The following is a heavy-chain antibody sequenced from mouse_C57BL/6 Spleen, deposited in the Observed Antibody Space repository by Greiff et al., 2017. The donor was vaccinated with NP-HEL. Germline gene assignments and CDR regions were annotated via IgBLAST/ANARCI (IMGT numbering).Heavy chain of an antibody. CDR1: GYTFTSYG. D-gene: IGHD1-1*01. Sequence: QVQLQQSGAELARPGASVKLSCKASGYTFTSYGISWVKQRTGQGLEWIGEIYPRSGNTYYNEKFKGKATLTADKSSSTAYMELRSLTSEDSAVYFCARWGTTGVEGGYFDVWGTGTTVTVSS. CDR3: ARWGTTGVEGGYFDV. J-gene: IGHJ1*03. V-gene: IGHV1-81*01. CDR2: IYPRSGNT.